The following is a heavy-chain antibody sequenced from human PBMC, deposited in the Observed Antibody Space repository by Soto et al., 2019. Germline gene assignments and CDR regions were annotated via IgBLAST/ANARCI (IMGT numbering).Heavy chain of an antibody. J-gene: IGHJ4*02. Sequence: SETLSLTCTVSGRSISSYYWSWIRQPPGKALEWIGYIYYSGSTNYNPSLKSRVTISVDTSKTQFSLKLNSVTAADTAVYYGASHGLVTPSYFDYWGQGTLVTVSS. CDR2: IYYSGST. V-gene: IGHV4-59*08. CDR1: GRSISSYY. D-gene: IGHD4-4*01. CDR3: ASHGLVTPSYFDY.